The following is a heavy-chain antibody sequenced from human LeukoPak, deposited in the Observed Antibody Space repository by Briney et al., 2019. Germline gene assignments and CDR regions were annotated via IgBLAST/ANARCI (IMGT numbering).Heavy chain of an antibody. Sequence: SVKVSCKASGGTFSSYAISWVRQAPGQGLEWMGGIIPIFGTANYAQKFQGRVTITADESTSTAYMELSSLRSEDTAVYYCARDENLETLTVTTDYYYYMDVWGKGTTVTVSS. J-gene: IGHJ6*03. CDR1: GGTFSSYA. CDR3: ARDENLETLTVTTDYYYYMDV. V-gene: IGHV1-69*13. D-gene: IGHD4-11*01. CDR2: IIPIFGTA.